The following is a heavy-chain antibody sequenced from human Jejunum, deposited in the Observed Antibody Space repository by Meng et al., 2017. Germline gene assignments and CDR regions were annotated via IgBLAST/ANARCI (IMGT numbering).Heavy chain of an antibody. CDR2: IKQDGSEK. CDR3: ARDPYSGYYGAFDI. J-gene: IGHJ3*02. CDR1: GFTFSRSW. V-gene: IGHV3-7*01. D-gene: IGHD3-22*01. Sequence: GGSLRLSCVASGFTFSRSWMTWVRQAPGKGLEWVANIKQDGSEKQYVDSVEGRFTISRDNAENSLYLQMNSLRPEDTAVYYCARDPYSGYYGAFDIWGRGTMVTVSS.